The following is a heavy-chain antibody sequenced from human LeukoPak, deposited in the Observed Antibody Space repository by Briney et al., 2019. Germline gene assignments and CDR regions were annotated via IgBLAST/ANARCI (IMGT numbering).Heavy chain of an antibody. V-gene: IGHV4-39*01. Sequence: SETLSLTCTVSGGSISSSSYYWGWIRQPPGKGLEWIGSIYYSGSTYYNPSLKSRVTISVDTSKNQFSLKLSSVTAADTAVYYCVSLVAARKTQGVDYWGQGTLVTVSS. CDR1: GGSISSSSYY. D-gene: IGHD6-6*01. CDR3: VSLVAARKTQGVDY. J-gene: IGHJ4*02. CDR2: IYYSGST.